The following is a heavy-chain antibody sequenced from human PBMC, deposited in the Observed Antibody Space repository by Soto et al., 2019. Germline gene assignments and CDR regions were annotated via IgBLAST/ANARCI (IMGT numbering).Heavy chain of an antibody. J-gene: IGHJ4*02. CDR3: AIEGAGFGY. CDR2: IRSKANNYAT. V-gene: IGHV3-73*01. D-gene: IGHD1-26*01. CDR1: GFTFSASS. Sequence: EFQLVESGGGLVQPGGSVRLSCATSGFTFSASSMHWVRQASGKGLEWLGRIRSKANNYATVYSELVKGRLNISRDDSQDTMFLQMNNLRTEDTAMYYCAIEGAGFGYWGQGTLVTVSS.